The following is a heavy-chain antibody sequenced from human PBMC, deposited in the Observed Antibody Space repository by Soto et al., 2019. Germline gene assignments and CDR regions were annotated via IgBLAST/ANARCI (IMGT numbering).Heavy chain of an antibody. Sequence: GSLRLSCAASGFTVSSKYMSWVRQAPGKGLEWVSLIQSGGPTYYADSVKGRFTISRDTSENTLHLQMDSLRADDTAVYYCARDDVLCDGGRCYGVPLDVWGKGTTATVSS. CDR2: IQSGGPT. D-gene: IGHD2-15*01. V-gene: IGHV3-66*01. CDR1: GFTVSSKY. J-gene: IGHJ6*04. CDR3: ARDDVLCDGGRCYGVPLDV.